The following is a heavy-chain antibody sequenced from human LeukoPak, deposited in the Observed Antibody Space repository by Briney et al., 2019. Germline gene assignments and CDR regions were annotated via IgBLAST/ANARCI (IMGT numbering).Heavy chain of an antibody. J-gene: IGHJ4*02. D-gene: IGHD3-9*01. CDR3: ARRVVYYDILTGEHEGVGLDY. CDR2: MSSSGSTI. CDR1: GFTFSSYW. Sequence: GGSLRLSCAASGFTFSSYWMSWIRQAPGKGLEWVSYMSSSGSTIYYADSVKGRFTISRDNAKNSLYLQMNSLRAEDTAVYYCARRVVYYDILTGEHEGVGLDYWGQGTLVTVSS. V-gene: IGHV3-11*01.